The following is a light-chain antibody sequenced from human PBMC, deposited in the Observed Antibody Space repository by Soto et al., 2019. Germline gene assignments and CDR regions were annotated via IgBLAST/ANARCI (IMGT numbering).Light chain of an antibody. CDR2: DVS. CDR1: SSDVGGYHY. V-gene: IGLV2-14*01. CDR3: SSYTGSSTYV. J-gene: IGLJ1*01. Sequence: QSALTQPASVSGSPGQSITISCTGTSSDVGGYHYVSWYQQHPGKAPKLMIYDVSNRPSGVSNRFSGSKSGNTASLTISGLQAEDEADYYCSSYTGSSTYVFGTGTQLTVL.